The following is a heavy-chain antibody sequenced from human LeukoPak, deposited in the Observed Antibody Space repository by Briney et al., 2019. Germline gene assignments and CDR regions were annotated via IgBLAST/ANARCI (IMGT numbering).Heavy chain of an antibody. CDR2: IYYSGST. J-gene: IGHJ6*03. D-gene: IGHD3-9*01. Sequence: SETLSLTCTVSGGSISSYYWSWIRQPPGKGLEWIGYIYYSGSTNYNPSLKSRVTISVDTSKNQFSLKLSSVTAADTAVYYCARDQGYYDILTTYVPISYMDVWGKGTTVTVSS. V-gene: IGHV4-59*01. CDR3: ARDQGYYDILTTYVPISYMDV. CDR1: GGSISSYY.